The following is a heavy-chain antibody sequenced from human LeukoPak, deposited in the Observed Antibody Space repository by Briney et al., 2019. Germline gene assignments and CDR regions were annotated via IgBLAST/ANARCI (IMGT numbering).Heavy chain of an antibody. J-gene: IGHJ3*02. Sequence: APVKASCKASGYTFTSYYVHWVRQAPGQGLEGMGIINPSGGRTSYAQQFQGRVTMTRDTSTSTVYMELSSLRSEATAVYYCARSGLYQKWTDVDAFDIWGQGTEVSVSS. CDR3: ARSGLYQKWTDVDAFDI. CDR2: INPSGGRT. D-gene: IGHD2-2*01. V-gene: IGHV1-46*01. CDR1: GYTFTSYY.